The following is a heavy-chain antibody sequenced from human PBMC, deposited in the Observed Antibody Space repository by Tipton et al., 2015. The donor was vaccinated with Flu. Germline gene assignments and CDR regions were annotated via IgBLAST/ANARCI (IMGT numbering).Heavy chain of an antibody. V-gene: IGHV4-59*01. J-gene: IGHJ6*03. CDR2: IYYSGST. D-gene: IGHD6-19*01. Sequence: TLSLTCTVSGGSIRSYYWSWIRQPPGKGLEWIGYIYYSGSTNYNPPLKSRVTISVDTSKNQFSLKLSSVTAADTAVYFCAKRAMYSSGWEDYYYMDVWGKGTTVTVSS. CDR3: AKRAMYSSGWEDYYYMDV. CDR1: GGSIRSYY.